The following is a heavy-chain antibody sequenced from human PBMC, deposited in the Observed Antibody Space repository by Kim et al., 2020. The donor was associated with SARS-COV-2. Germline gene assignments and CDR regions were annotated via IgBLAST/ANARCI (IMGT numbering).Heavy chain of an antibody. CDR1: GYTFTSYD. CDR2: MNPNSGNT. CDR3: ARHSSSWYLYYYYMDV. D-gene: IGHD6-13*01. V-gene: IGHV1-8*01. J-gene: IGHJ6*03. Sequence: ASVKVSCKASGYTFTSYDINWVRQATGQGLEWMGWMNPNSGNTGYAQKFQGRVTMTRNTSISTAYMELSSLRSEDTAVYYCARHSSSWYLYYYYMDVWGKGTAVTVSS.